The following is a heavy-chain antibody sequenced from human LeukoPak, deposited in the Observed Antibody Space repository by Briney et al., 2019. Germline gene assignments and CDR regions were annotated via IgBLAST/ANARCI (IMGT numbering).Heavy chain of an antibody. J-gene: IGHJ4*02. V-gene: IGHV3-43*01. CDR2: ISWDGGST. CDR3: AKAYGYGYYFDY. CDR1: GFTFDDYT. D-gene: IGHD5-18*01. Sequence: GGSLRLSCAASGFTFDDYTMHWVRQAPGKSLEWVSLISWDGGSTYYADSVKGRFTISRDNSKNSLYLQMNSLRTEDTALYYCAKAYGYGYYFDYWGQGTLVTVSS.